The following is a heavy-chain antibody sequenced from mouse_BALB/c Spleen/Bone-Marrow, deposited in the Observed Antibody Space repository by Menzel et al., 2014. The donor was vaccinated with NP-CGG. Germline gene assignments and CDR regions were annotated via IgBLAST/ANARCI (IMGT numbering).Heavy chain of an antibody. Sequence: ELVKPGASVKLSCKASGYTFTSYWMNWVKQRPEQGLEWIGRIDPYDSETHYNQKFKDKAILTVDKSSSTAYMQLGSLTSEDSAFYYCAIGRDYDVFAYWGQGTLVTVSA. J-gene: IGHJ3*01. CDR2: IDPYDSET. CDR3: AIGRDYDVFAY. V-gene: IGHV1-74*04. CDR1: GYTFTSYW. D-gene: IGHD2-4*01.